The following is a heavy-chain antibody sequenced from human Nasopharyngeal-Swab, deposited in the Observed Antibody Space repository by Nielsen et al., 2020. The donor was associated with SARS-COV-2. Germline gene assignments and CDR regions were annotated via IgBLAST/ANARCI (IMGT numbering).Heavy chain of an antibody. V-gene: IGHV3-66*01. CDR2: IYSGGST. Sequence: GGFLRLSCAASGFTVSSNYMSWVRQAPGKGLEWVSVIYSGGSTYYADSVKGRFTISRDNSKNTLYLQMNSLRAEDTAVYYCAGSSFDYYYYYMDVWGKGTTVTVSS. CDR3: AGSSFDYYYYYMDV. J-gene: IGHJ6*03. D-gene: IGHD6-13*01. CDR1: GFTVSSNY.